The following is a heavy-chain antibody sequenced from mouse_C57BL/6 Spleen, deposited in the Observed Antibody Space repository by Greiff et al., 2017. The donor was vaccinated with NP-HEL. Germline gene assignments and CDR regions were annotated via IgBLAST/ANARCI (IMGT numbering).Heavy chain of an antibody. V-gene: IGHV1-72*01. D-gene: IGHD1-1*01. Sequence: QVQLKQPGAELVKPGASVKLSCKASGYTFTSYWMHWVKQRPGRGLEWIGRIDPNSGGTKYNEKFKSKATLTVDKPSSTAYMQLSSLTSEDSAVYYCARFPYYYGSSYWYFDVWGTGTTVTVSS. CDR1: GYTFTSYW. J-gene: IGHJ1*03. CDR2: IDPNSGGT. CDR3: ARFPYYYGSSYWYFDV.